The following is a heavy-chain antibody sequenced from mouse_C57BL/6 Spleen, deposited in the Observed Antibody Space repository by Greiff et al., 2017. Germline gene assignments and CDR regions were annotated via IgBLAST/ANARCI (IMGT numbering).Heavy chain of an antibody. CDR3: ARHEDGDSSKTYYAMDY. V-gene: IGHV1-62-2*01. D-gene: IGHD1-1*01. CDR2: FYPGGGSI. Sequence: QVQLQQSGAELVKPGASVKLSCTASGYTFTEYSIHWVKQRSGQGLEWIGWFYPGGGSIKYTPKFQGKATLTADTSSSTAYMELSRLTSEDSAVYFCARHEDGDSSKTYYAMDYWGQGTSVTVSS. CDR1: GYTFTEYS. J-gene: IGHJ4*01.